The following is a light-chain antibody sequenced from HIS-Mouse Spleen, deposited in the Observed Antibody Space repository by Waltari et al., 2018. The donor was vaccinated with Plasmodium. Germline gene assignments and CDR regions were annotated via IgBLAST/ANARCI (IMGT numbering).Light chain of an antibody. J-gene: IGLJ3*02. Sequence: SYELTQPPSVSVSPGQTARITCSGDALQKNEDERYQQKSGQAPVLVIYEDSKRPSGIPERFSGSSSGTMATLTISGAQVEDEADYYCYSTDSSGNHRVFGGGTKLTVL. CDR3: YSTDSSGNHRV. V-gene: IGLV3-10*01. CDR1: ALQKNE. CDR2: EDS.